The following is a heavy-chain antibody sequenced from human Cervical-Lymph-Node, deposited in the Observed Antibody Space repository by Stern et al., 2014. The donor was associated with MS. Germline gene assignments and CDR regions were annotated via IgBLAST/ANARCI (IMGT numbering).Heavy chain of an antibody. Sequence: MQLVESGAEVKKPGSSVKVSCKGSGGTFSSYTIAWVRQAPGQGLEWMGEIIPMFGTAKYAQRFQGRVTLTADKSTSTAYMELTSLRSEDTAVYYCARTDYYDSSGYYDDAFDIWGQGTLVTVSS. V-gene: IGHV1-69*06. J-gene: IGHJ3*02. D-gene: IGHD3-22*01. CDR3: ARTDYYDSSGYYDDAFDI. CDR1: GGTFSSYT. CDR2: IIPMFGTA.